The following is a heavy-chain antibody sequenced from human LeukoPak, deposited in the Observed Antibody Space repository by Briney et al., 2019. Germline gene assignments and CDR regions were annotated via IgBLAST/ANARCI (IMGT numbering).Heavy chain of an antibody. J-gene: IGHJ4*02. CDR1: GFTFSSYA. CDR3: ARDVSAVAGDY. V-gene: IGHV3-30-3*01. Sequence: GRSLRLSCAASGFTFSSYAMHWVRQAPGKGLEWVAVISYDGSNKYYADSVKGRFTISRDNSKNTLYLQMNSLRAEDTAVYYCARDVSAVAGDYWGQGTLVTASS. CDR2: ISYDGSNK. D-gene: IGHD6-19*01.